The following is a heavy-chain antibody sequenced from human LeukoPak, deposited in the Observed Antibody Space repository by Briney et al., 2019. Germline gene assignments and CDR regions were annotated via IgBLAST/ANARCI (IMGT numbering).Heavy chain of an antibody. CDR1: GFTFSSYD. CDR3: ARTVFGAYNWFDP. Sequence: PGGSLRLSCAASGFTFSSYDMNWVRQAPGKGLEWVSSIRSTSNYINYADSVKGRFTISRDNAKNSLFLQMNSLRVEDTAVYYCARTVFGAYNWFDPWGQGALVTVSS. CDR2: IRSTSNYI. J-gene: IGHJ5*02. D-gene: IGHD3-3*01. V-gene: IGHV3-21*01.